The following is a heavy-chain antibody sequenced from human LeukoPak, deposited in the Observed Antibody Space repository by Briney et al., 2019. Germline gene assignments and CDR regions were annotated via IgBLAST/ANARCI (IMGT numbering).Heavy chain of an antibody. CDR1: GGSLTRYH. V-gene: IGHV4-59*08. J-gene: IGHJ3*02. CDR2: INYSGST. Sequence: SETLSLTCTVSGGSLTRYHWGWIRQPPGKGLEWIGYINYSGSTNYSPSLESRVTISLDTSKNQFSLQLSSVAAADTAVYYCARRGVGATTWDAFDIWGQGTLVTVSS. D-gene: IGHD1-26*01. CDR3: ARRGVGATTWDAFDI.